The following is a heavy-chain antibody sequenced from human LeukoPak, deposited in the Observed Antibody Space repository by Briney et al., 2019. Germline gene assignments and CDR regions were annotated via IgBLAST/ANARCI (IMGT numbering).Heavy chain of an antibody. D-gene: IGHD6-19*01. J-gene: IGHJ4*02. CDR2: ISGSGGST. V-gene: IGHV3-23*01. Sequence: GGSLRLSCAASGFTFSSYAMSWARQAPGKGLEWVSAISGSGGSTYYADSVKGRFTISRDNSKNTLYLQMNSLRAEDTAVYYCANPGIAVAGSATTSGYWGQGTLVTVSS. CDR1: GFTFSSYA. CDR3: ANPGIAVAGSATTSGY.